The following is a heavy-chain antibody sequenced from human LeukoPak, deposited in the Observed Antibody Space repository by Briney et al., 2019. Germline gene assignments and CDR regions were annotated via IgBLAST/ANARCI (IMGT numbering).Heavy chain of an antibody. CDR1: GYTFTGYY. D-gene: IGHD6-13*01. J-gene: IGHJ4*02. V-gene: IGHV1-2*02. Sequence: GASVKDSCKASGYTFTGYYMHWVRQAPGQGLEWIGWINPNSGGTNYAQKFQGRVTMTRDTSISTAYMELGRLRSDDTAVYYCARGPRDSSSWYEPSFYPFDYWGQGTLVTVSS. CDR3: ARGPRDSSSWYEPSFYPFDY. CDR2: INPNSGGT.